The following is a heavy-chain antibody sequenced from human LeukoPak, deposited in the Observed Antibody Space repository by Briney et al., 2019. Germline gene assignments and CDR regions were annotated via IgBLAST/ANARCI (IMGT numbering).Heavy chain of an antibody. CDR1: GYTFTTYA. CDR2: INAGNGNT. V-gene: IGHV1-3*01. J-gene: IGHJ4*02. CDR3: ARHSDYGDYVFDY. Sequence: ASVKVSCTASGYTFTTYAINWVRQAPGQRLEWMGWINAGNGNTKYSQKFQGRVAITKDTSASTAYMELRSLRSEDTGVYYCARHSDYGDYVFDYWGQGTLVTVSS. D-gene: IGHD4-17*01.